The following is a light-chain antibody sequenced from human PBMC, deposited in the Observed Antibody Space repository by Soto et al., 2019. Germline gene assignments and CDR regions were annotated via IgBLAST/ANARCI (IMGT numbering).Light chain of an antibody. CDR1: QSISNW. Sequence: DIQMTQSPSTLSASVGDRVTITCRASQSISNWLAWYQQKPGKAPKLLVYMASTLEGGVPSRFSGSASGTELTLTISSLQPDDFATYFCQQGGSYPFTFGPGTKVDI. V-gene: IGKV1-5*03. CDR3: QQGGSYPFT. CDR2: MAS. J-gene: IGKJ3*01.